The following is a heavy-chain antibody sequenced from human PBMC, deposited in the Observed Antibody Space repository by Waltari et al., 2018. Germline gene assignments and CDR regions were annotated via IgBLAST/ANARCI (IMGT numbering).Heavy chain of an antibody. CDR3: ARGITSAFDY. CDR1: GFRFREYY. D-gene: IGHD1-20*01. V-gene: IGHV3-11*01. Sequence: QMVESGGGLVWPGGSLQLSCAASGFRFREYYMSWIRQAPGKGLEWVSYISSSGTTILYADSVKGRFTISRDNAKNSLHMEMNNLRAEDTAVYYCARGITSAFDYWGQGSLVTVSS. CDR2: ISSSGTTI. J-gene: IGHJ4*02.